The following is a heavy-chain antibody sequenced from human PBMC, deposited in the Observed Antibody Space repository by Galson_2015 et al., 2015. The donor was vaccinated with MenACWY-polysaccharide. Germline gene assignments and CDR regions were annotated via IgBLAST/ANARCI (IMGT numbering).Heavy chain of an antibody. Sequence: SLRLSCAASGFTFSSYGMHWVRQAPGKGLEWVAFIRYDGSNKYYADSVKGRFTISRDNSKNTLYLQMNSLRAEDTAVYYCAKAIGSPYYYGSGSYNRPDYWGQGTLVTVSS. CDR1: GFTFSSYG. CDR2: IRYDGSNK. V-gene: IGHV3-30*02. J-gene: IGHJ4*02. CDR3: AKAIGSPYYYGSGSYNRPDY. D-gene: IGHD3-10*01.